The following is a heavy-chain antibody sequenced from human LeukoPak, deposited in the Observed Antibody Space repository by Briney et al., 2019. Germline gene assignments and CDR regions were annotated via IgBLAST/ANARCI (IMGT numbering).Heavy chain of an antibody. D-gene: IGHD2-2*01. Sequence: GGSLRLSCAASGFTFSNSWMHWVCQAPGKGLEWVADIKCDGSEKCYVDSVKGRLTISRDDAKNSLYLQVNSLRAEDMTVYYCVRGVGSSTSCYVRAFDIWGQGTMVTVSS. J-gene: IGHJ3*02. V-gene: IGHV3-52*01. CDR2: IKCDGSEK. CDR3: VRGVGSSTSCYVRAFDI. CDR1: GFTFSNSW.